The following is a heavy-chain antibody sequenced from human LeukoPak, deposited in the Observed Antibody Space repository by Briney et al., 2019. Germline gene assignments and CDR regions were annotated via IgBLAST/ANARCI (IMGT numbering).Heavy chain of an antibody. V-gene: IGHV4-31*03. D-gene: IGHD6-13*01. CDR2: IYYSGST. J-gene: IGHJ4*02. CDR3: ARVLTGGRAFVHEQLASLRSKYFDY. Sequence: PSQTLSLTCTVSGGSISSGGYYWSWIRQHPGKGLEWIGYIYYSGSTYYNPSLKSRVTISVDTSKNQFSLKLSSVTAADTAVYYCARVLTGGRAFVHEQLASLRSKYFDYWGQGTPVTVSS. CDR1: GGSISSGGYY.